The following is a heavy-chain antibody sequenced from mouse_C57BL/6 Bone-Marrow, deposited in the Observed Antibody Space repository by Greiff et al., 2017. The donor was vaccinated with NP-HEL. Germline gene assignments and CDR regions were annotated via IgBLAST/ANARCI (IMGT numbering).Heavy chain of an antibody. Sequence: QVQLQQSGAELVRPGTSVKVSCKASGYAFTNYLIEWVMQRPGQGLEWIGVINPGSGGTNYNEKFKGKATLTADKSSSTAYMQLSSLTSEDSAVYFCARKGGYGNYEIFDYWGQGTTLTVSS. D-gene: IGHD2-1*01. CDR3: ARKGGYGNYEIFDY. CDR1: GYAFTNYL. CDR2: INPGSGGT. J-gene: IGHJ2*01. V-gene: IGHV1-54*01.